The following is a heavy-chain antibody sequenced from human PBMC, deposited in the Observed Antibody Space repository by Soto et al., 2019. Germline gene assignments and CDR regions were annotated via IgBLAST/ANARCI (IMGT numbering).Heavy chain of an antibody. CDR2: ISGSGGST. CDR1: GFTFSSYA. Sequence: PGESLKISCAASGFTFSSYAMSWVRRAPGKGLKWVSAISGSGGSTYYADSVKGRFTISRDNSKNTLYLQMNSLRAEDTAVYYCAKEGINWKPFGTRGLFDYWGQGTLVTVSS. J-gene: IGHJ4*02. D-gene: IGHD1-20*01. V-gene: IGHV3-23*01. CDR3: AKEGINWKPFGTRGLFDY.